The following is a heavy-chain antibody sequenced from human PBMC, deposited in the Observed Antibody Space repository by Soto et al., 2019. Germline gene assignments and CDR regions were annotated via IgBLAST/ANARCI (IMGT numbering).Heavy chain of an antibody. CDR1: GGSISSSSYY. D-gene: IGHD2-2*01. Sequence: SETLSLTCTVSGGSISSSSYYWGWIRQPPGKGLEWIGSIYYSGSTNYNPSLKSRVTISVDTSKNQFSLKLSSVTAADTAVYYCARHREAGIVVVPAAINWFDPWGQGTLVTVSS. V-gene: IGHV4-39*01. CDR3: ARHREAGIVVVPAAINWFDP. CDR2: IYYSGST. J-gene: IGHJ5*02.